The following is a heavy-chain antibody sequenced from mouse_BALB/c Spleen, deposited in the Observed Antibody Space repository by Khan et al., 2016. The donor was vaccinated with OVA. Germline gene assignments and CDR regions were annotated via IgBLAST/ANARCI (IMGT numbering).Heavy chain of an antibody. CDR1: GYTFTSYV. Sequence: EVQLQESGPELVKPGASVKMSCKASGYTFTSYVMHWVKQKPGLGLEWIGYIYPFNDDTKYNEKFKDKATLTSDKSSSTAYMELSSLTSEDSAIYYCATVCTYYVSFAYWGQGTLVTVSA. CDR2: IYPFNDDT. CDR3: ATVCTYYVSFAY. D-gene: IGHD1-1*01. V-gene: IGHV1S136*01. J-gene: IGHJ3*01.